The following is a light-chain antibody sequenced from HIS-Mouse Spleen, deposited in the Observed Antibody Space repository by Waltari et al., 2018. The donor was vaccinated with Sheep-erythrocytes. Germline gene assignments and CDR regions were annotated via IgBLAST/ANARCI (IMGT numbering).Light chain of an antibody. Sequence: QSVFTQPPSVSAAPGQTVTISCSGSSSNIGNTYVSWYQQLPGTAPKLLIYDNNKRPEGIPDRFSGAKAGTSANLGITGLRTGDEADYYCGTWDSSLSAAVFGGGTQLTVL. CDR3: GTWDSSLSAAV. CDR2: DNN. J-gene: IGLJ7*01. V-gene: IGLV1-51*01. CDR1: SSNIGNTY.